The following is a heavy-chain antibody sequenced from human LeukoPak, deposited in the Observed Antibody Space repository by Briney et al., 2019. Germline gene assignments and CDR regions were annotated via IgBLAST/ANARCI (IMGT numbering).Heavy chain of an antibody. D-gene: IGHD3-22*01. CDR1: GGSISSSSYY. CDR3: ARPSYYYDSSGYEY. J-gene: IGHJ4*02. CDR2: IYYSGST. V-gene: IGHV4-39*01. Sequence: SETLSLTCTVSGGSISSSSYYWGWIRQPPGKGLEWIGSIYYSGSTYYNPSLKSRVTISVDASKNQFSLKLSSVTAADTAVFYCARPSYYYDSSGYEYWGQGTLVTVSS.